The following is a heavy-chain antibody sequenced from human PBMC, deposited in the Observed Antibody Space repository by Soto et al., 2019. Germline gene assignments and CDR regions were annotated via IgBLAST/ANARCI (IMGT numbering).Heavy chain of an antibody. J-gene: IGHJ4*02. D-gene: IGHD2-21*02. CDR2: IYYSGST. CDR1: GDAFSSSSYY. CDR3: ARQRGRGGDCYSDY. V-gene: IGHV4-39*01. Sequence: SETLSLTCTVSGDAFSSSSYYWCWIRQPPGQGLEWIGNIYYSGSTYYNPSLKSRVTISVDTSKNQFSLKLSSVTAADTAVYYCARQRGRGGDCYSDYWGQGTLVTVSS.